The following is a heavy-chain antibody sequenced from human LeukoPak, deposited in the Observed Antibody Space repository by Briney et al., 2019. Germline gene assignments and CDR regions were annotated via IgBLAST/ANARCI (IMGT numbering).Heavy chain of an antibody. Sequence: PGGSLRLSCAASGFTFSSYAMSWVRQAPGKGLEWVSTISGSGGSTYYGDSVKGRFTISRDNSKNTLNLQMNSLRVEDTAVYYCEKGYGSRKYIDQWGQGTLVTVSS. CDR1: GFTFSSYA. D-gene: IGHD3-10*01. J-gene: IGHJ4*02. CDR2: ISGSGGST. CDR3: EKGYGSRKYIDQ. V-gene: IGHV3-23*01.